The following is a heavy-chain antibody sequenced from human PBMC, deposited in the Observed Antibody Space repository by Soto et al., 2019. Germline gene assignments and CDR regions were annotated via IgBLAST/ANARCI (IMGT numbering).Heavy chain of an antibody. J-gene: IGHJ4*02. D-gene: IGHD6-19*01. CDR2: ISSNGGSA. Sequence: LRLSCSASGFTFSNYAMHWVRQAPGKGLEYVSGISSNGGSAYYADSVKGRFTISRDNSKNTLYLQMSSLRADDTAVYYCVKERISGWYDFAYWGQGTLVTVSS. V-gene: IGHV3-64D*08. CDR3: VKERISGWYDFAY. CDR1: GFTFSNYA.